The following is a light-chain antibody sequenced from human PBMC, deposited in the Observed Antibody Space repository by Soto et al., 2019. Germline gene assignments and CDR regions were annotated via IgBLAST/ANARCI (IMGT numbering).Light chain of an antibody. J-gene: IGKJ1*01. Sequence: EIVLTQSPGTLSLSPGERATLSCRASQSVSSSYLAWYQQKPGQAPRLLIYGASSRATGIPDRFSGSGSGTDFTFPISRLEPEVFAVYYCQQYGSSRTFGQGTKVEIK. CDR3: QQYGSSRT. CDR2: GAS. CDR1: QSVSSSY. V-gene: IGKV3-20*01.